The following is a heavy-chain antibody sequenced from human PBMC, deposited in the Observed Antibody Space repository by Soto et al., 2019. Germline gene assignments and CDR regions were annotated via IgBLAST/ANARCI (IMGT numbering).Heavy chain of an antibody. CDR2: IGPESGAT. Sequence: ASVKVSCKASGYTFTGHYIHWVRQAPEQGPEWMGEIGPESGATRYAEKFQGRVTMTLDTSITTVYMELKNLSPDDTAVYYCGRGRSGQIGVFYWGQGTTVTVSS. CDR1: GYTFTGHY. D-gene: IGHD1-26*01. CDR3: GRGRSGQIGVFY. J-gene: IGHJ4*02. V-gene: IGHV1-2*02.